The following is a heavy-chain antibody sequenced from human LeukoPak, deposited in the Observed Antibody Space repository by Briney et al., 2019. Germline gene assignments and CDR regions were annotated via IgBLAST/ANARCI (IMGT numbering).Heavy chain of an antibody. Sequence: PSGTLCLTCAVSGGSISSYYWSWIRQPPGKGLEWIGYIYYSGSTNYNPSLKSRVTISVDTSKNQFSLKLSSVTAADTAVYYCARGDDWFDPWGQRTLVTVSS. V-gene: IGHV4-59*01. CDR1: GGSISSYY. CDR3: ARGDDWFDP. D-gene: IGHD5-24*01. CDR2: IYYSGST. J-gene: IGHJ5*02.